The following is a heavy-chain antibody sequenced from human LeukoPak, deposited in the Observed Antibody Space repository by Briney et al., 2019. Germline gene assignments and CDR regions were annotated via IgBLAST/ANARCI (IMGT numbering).Heavy chain of an antibody. CDR3: ARASQYYYDSSGYYLDY. D-gene: IGHD3-22*01. CDR2: IYHSGST. V-gene: IGHV4-38-2*02. Sequence: SETLTLTCTVSGYSISSGYYWGWIRQPPGKGLEWIGSIYHSGSTYYNPSLKSRVTISVDTSKNQFSLKLSSVTAADTAVYYCARASQYYYDSSGYYLDYWGQGTLATVSS. J-gene: IGHJ4*02. CDR1: GYSISSGYY.